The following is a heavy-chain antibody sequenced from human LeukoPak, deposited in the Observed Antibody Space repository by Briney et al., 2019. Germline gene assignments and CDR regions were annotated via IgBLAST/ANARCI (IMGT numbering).Heavy chain of an antibody. D-gene: IGHD3-10*01. CDR3: ARWGSGSLDAFDI. Sequence: KASETLSLTCTVSGGSISSSSYYWGWIRQPPGKGLEWIGSIYYSGSTYYNPSLKSRVTMSVDTSKNQFSLKLSSVTAADTAVYYCARWGSGSLDAFDIWGQGTMVTVSS. V-gene: IGHV4-39*07. J-gene: IGHJ3*02. CDR1: GGSISSSSYY. CDR2: IYYSGST.